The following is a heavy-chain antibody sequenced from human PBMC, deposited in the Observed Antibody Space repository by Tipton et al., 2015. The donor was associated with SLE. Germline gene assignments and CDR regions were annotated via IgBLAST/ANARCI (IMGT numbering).Heavy chain of an antibody. Sequence: SLRLSCTVSGFTFGDYAINWIRQAPGKGLEWVSYISSDSSTTYYADSVKGRFTISRDNAKNSLYLQMNSLRAEDTAVYYCATDRFHRGYGRGEFFFDYWGQGALVTVSS. V-gene: IGHV3-11*01. J-gene: IGHJ4*02. CDR1: GFTFGDYA. D-gene: IGHD5-12*01. CDR3: ATDRFHRGYGRGEFFFDY. CDR2: ISSDSSTT.